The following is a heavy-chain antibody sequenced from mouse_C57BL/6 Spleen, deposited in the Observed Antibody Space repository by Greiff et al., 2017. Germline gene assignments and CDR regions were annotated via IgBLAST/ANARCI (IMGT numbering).Heavy chain of an antibody. Sequence: QVQLQQPGTELVKPGASVKLSCKASGYTFTSYWMHWVKQRPGQGLEWIGNINPSNGGTNYNEKFKSKATLTVDKSSSTAYMHLSSLTSEVTAVYYGATSWDGYYGYCFDYWGPGTSLTVSS. CDR1: GYTFTSYW. CDR2: INPSNGGT. CDR3: ATSWDGYYGYCFDY. J-gene: IGHJ2*02. D-gene: IGHD2-3*01. V-gene: IGHV1-53*01.